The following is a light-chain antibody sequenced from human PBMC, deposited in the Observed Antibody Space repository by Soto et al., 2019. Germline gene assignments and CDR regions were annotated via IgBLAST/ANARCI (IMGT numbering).Light chain of an antibody. J-gene: IGKJ5*01. CDR2: GVS. CDR3: QQYNIWPPIT. V-gene: IGKV3-15*01. Sequence: VMTQSPATLSVSPGERATLSCRASQTVSSDLAWYQQKPGQAPRLLIYGVSTRAAGVPARFSGSGSGTEFTLTITSLQSEDIALYYCQQYNIWPPITFGQGTRLDIK. CDR1: QTVSSD.